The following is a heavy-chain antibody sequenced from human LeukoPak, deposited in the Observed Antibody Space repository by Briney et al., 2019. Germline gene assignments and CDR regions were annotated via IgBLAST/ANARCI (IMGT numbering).Heavy chain of an antibody. CDR2: IKQDGSEK. V-gene: IGHV3-7*01. D-gene: IGHD6-13*01. Sequence: GGSLRLSCAASGFTFSNYWMSWVRQAPGKGLEWVANIKQDGSEKYYVDSTEGRFTISRDNAKNSLYLQMNSLRAEDTAVYYCARGGSSWLYYFDYWGQGTLVTVSS. CDR3: ARGGSSWLYYFDY. J-gene: IGHJ4*02. CDR1: GFTFSNYW.